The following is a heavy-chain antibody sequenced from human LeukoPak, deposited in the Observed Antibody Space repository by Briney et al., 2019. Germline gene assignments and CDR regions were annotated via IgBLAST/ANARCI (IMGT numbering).Heavy chain of an antibody. CDR3: ARGFSDLGGDCDTFDI. D-gene: IGHD2-21*01. V-gene: IGHV4-59*01. Sequence: SETLPLTCTVSGGSISSYYWSWIRQPPGKGLEWIGYIYYSGSTNYNPSLKSRVTISVDTSKNQFSLKLSSVTAADTAVYYCARGFSDLGGDCDTFDIWGQGTMVTVSS. CDR1: GGSISSYY. CDR2: IYYSGST. J-gene: IGHJ3*02.